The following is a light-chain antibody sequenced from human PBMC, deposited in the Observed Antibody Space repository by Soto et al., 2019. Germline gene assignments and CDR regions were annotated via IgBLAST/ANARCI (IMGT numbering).Light chain of an antibody. Sequence: STLTQPPSVSGSPGQPITISRTGTRSDVGYYNYVSWYQQHPGKPPKLMIYDVRNRPSGVSNRFSGSKSGNTASLTISGLQAEDEADYYCSSYTSSSTYVFGAGTKVTVL. J-gene: IGLJ1*01. V-gene: IGLV2-14*03. CDR2: DVR. CDR3: SSYTSSSTYV. CDR1: RSDVGYYNY.